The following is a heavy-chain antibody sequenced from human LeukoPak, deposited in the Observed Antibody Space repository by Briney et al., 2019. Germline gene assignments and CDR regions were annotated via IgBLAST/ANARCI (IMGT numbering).Heavy chain of an antibody. CDR2: IYPGESDT. V-gene: IGHV5-51*01. CDR3: ARIVRFGDLFVDY. D-gene: IGHD3-10*01. J-gene: IGHJ4*02. Sequence: GEALKISCKGSGYSFTSYWIGWVRPMPGKGLEWIGIIYPGESDTRYTPSFQVQVTIASDKSSRTAYLQWSSLKASDTAMYYCARIVRFGDLFVDYWGQGTLVTVSS. CDR1: GYSFTSYW.